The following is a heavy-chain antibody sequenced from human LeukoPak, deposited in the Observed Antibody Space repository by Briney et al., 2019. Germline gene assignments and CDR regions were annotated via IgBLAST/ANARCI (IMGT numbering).Heavy chain of an antibody. D-gene: IGHD5-12*01. CDR3: AKDWRYSGYDYYFDY. Sequence: GGSLRLSRAASGFTFSSYAMSWVRQAPGKGLEWVSAISGSGGSTYYADSVKGRFTISRDNSKNTLYLQMNSLRAEDTAVYYCAKDWRYSGYDYYFDYWGQGTLVTVSS. V-gene: IGHV3-23*01. CDR1: GFTFSSYA. J-gene: IGHJ4*02. CDR2: ISGSGGST.